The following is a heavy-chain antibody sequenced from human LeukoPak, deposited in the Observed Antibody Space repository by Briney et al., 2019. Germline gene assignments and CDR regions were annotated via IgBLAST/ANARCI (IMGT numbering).Heavy chain of an antibody. CDR1: SESFSTYY. CDR3: ARGTLYRGWSYYLDF. V-gene: IGHV4-34*01. J-gene: IGHJ4*02. D-gene: IGHD6-19*01. Sequence: SETLSLTCAVYSESFSTYYWNWIRQPPGKGLEWIGEINHSGSTTYNPSLKSRVTISVDMSKNHFSLRLRSVTAADTAMYYCARGTLYRGWSYYLDFWGQGSQVTVSS. CDR2: INHSGST.